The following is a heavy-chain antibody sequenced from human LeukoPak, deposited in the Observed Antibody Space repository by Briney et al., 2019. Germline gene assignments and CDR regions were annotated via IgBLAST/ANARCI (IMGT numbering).Heavy chain of an antibody. CDR2: IWYDGSNK. CDR3: ARSPAAGNNNWFDP. D-gene: IGHD6-13*01. Sequence: GGSLRPSCAASGFTFSSYGMHWVRQAPGKGLEWVAVIWYDGSNKYYADSVKGRFTISRDNSKNTLYLQMNSLRAEDTAVYYCARSPAAGNNNWFDPWGQGTLVTVSS. CDR1: GFTFSSYG. J-gene: IGHJ5*02. V-gene: IGHV3-33*01.